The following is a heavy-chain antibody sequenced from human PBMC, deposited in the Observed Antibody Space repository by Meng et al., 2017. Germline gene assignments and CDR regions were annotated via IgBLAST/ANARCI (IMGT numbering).Heavy chain of an antibody. V-gene: IGHV1-8*03. CDR2: MNPNSGNT. CDR1: GYTFTSYD. Sequence: GESLKISCKASGYTFTSYDINWVRQATGQGLEWMGWMNPNSGNTGYAQKFQGRVTITRNTSISTAYMELSSLRSEDTAVYYCARDRPTYYYGSGSSSMADYWGQGTLVTVSS. D-gene: IGHD3-10*01. J-gene: IGHJ4*02. CDR3: ARDRPTYYYGSGSSSMADY.